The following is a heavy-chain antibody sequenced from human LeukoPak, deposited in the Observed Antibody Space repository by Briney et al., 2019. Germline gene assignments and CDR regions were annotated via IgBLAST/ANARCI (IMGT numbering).Heavy chain of an antibody. CDR3: ARGRDIATTGPDAFDI. D-gene: IGHD6-13*01. Sequence: GGSLRLSCAASGFTFSIYSMKWVRQAPGEGLGWVASISSSSSYIYYVDSVKGQFTISRDNAKNSLYVQMNSLRAEDTAVYFCARGRDIATTGPDAFDIWGQGTMVTVSS. J-gene: IGHJ3*02. CDR1: GFTFSIYS. V-gene: IGHV3-21*01. CDR2: ISSSSSYI.